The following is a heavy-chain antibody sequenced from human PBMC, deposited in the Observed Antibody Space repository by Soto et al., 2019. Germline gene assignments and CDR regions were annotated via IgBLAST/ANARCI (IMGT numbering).Heavy chain of an antibody. Sequence: TGGSLRLSCAASGFTFSSYAMSWVRQAPGKGLEWVSAISGSGGSTYYADSVKGRFTISRDNSKNTLYLQMNSLRAEDMAVYYCAKVRSRATTIFGVVPHGAFDIWGQGTMVTVSS. CDR1: GFTFSSYA. D-gene: IGHD3-3*01. V-gene: IGHV3-23*01. J-gene: IGHJ3*02. CDR3: AKVRSRATTIFGVVPHGAFDI. CDR2: ISGSGGST.